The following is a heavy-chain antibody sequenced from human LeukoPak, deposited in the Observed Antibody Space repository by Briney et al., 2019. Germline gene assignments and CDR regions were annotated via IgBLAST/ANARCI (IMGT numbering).Heavy chain of an antibody. CDR3: ARESYCGGDCYLAPFDY. Sequence: GGSLRLSCAASGFTFSNYNMNWVRQAPGQGLEWVSYISGSSGTIYYADSVKGRFTISRDNAKNSLDLQMNSLRAEDTAVYYCARESYCGGDCYLAPFDYWGQGILVTVSS. V-gene: IGHV3-48*01. CDR1: GFTFSNYN. D-gene: IGHD2-21*01. J-gene: IGHJ4*02. CDR2: ISGSSGTI.